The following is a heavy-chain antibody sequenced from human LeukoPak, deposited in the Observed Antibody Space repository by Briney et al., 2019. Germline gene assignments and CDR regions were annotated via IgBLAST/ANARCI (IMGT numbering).Heavy chain of an antibody. CDR1: GYTFTNYD. Sequence: ASVKVSCKASGYTFTNYDVNWVRQATGQGLEWMGWMNPNSGYTGHAQKFQGRVTMTRNTSISTAYMELSSLRSEDTAVSYCARGPAASHRNWFDPWGQGTLVTVSS. J-gene: IGHJ5*02. V-gene: IGHV1-8*01. CDR2: MNPNSGYT. CDR3: ARGPAASHRNWFDP. D-gene: IGHD2-15*01.